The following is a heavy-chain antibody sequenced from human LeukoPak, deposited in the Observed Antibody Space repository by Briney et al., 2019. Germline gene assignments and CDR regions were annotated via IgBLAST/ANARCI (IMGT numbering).Heavy chain of an antibody. Sequence: PGGSLRLSCAASGFTFSSYAMSWVRQAPGKGLEWVSAISGSGGSTYYADSVKGRFTISRYNSKNTLYLQMNSLRAEDTAVYYCANAAAPLAYYYMDVWGKGTTVTVSS. CDR2: ISGSGGST. V-gene: IGHV3-23*01. CDR1: GFTFSSYA. D-gene: IGHD2-2*01. J-gene: IGHJ6*03. CDR3: ANAAAPLAYYYMDV.